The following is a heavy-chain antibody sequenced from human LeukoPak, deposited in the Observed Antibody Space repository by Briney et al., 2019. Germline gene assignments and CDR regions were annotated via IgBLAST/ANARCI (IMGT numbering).Heavy chain of an antibody. J-gene: IGHJ3*02. V-gene: IGHV4-30-4*08. CDR2: IYYSGST. Sequence: SETLSLTCTVSGGSISSGDYYWSWIRQPPGKGLEWIGYIYYSGSTYYNPSLKSRVTISVDTSKNQFSLKLSSVTAADTAVYYCARLTGYQLLSAAFDIWGQGTMVTVSS. CDR1: GGSISSGDYY. CDR3: ARLTGYQLLSAAFDI. D-gene: IGHD2-2*01.